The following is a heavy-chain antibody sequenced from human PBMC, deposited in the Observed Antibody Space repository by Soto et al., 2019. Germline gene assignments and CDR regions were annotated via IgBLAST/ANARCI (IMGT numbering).Heavy chain of an antibody. V-gene: IGHV1-18*04. J-gene: IGHJ4*02. CDR1: GYTFTSYY. D-gene: IGHD7-27*01. CDR3: ARGAATGPIDY. Sequence: GASVKVSCKASGYTFTSYYMHWVRQAPGQGLEWMGRISAYNGNTNYAQKLQGRVTMTTDTSTSTAYMELRSLRSDDTAVYYCARGAATGPIDYWGQGTLVTVSS. CDR2: ISAYNGNT.